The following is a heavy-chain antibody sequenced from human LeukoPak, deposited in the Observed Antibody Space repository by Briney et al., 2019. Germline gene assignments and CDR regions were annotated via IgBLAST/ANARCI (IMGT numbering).Heavy chain of an antibody. Sequence: GGSLRLSCAASGFTFSTFEMSWVRQAPGKGLEWVPYISSSGDTRFYADSVKGRFTISRDNAKNSLFLQMNSLRVEDTALYFCAGGYGSYSPDYWGQGTRVTVS. J-gene: IGHJ4*02. V-gene: IGHV3-48*03. D-gene: IGHD1-26*01. CDR2: ISSSGDTR. CDR1: GFTFSTFE. CDR3: AGGYGSYSPDY.